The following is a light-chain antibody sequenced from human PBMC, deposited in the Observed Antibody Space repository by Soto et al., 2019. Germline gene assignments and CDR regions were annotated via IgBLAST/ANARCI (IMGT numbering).Light chain of an antibody. V-gene: IGLV2-23*01. CDR2: EDT. Sequence: QSVLTQPASVSGSPGQSITISCTGTSSDIGSYDLVSWYQQHPGTAPKLINYEDTKRPSGVSTRFSGSKSGNTASLTISGLQAVDEADYYCCSFADFTYVFGTGTKLTVL. J-gene: IGLJ1*01. CDR1: SSDIGSYDL. CDR3: CSFADFTYV.